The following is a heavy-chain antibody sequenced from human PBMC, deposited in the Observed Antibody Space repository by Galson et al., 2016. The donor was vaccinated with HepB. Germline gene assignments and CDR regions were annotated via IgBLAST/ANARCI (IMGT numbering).Heavy chain of an antibody. V-gene: IGHV3-49*04. CDR3: ARLSILDF. J-gene: IGHJ4*02. CDR1: GFTFADSA. CDR2: IRSKTYGAAT. D-gene: IGHD5-24*01. Sequence: SLRLSCATSGFTFADSAMTWVRQAPGKGLEWVGFIRSKTYGAATEYGASVTGRFFISRDDSRGIVYLHMNNLKTEDTAVYFCARLSILDFWGQGALVTVSS.